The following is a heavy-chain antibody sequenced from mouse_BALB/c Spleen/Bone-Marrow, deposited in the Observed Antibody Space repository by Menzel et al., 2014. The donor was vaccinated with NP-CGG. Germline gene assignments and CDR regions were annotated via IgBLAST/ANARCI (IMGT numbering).Heavy chain of an antibody. V-gene: IGHV1-69*02. CDR2: IYPSDSYT. Sequence: QVQLQQSGAELVRPGASVNLSCKAPGYTFTSYCINWVKQRPGQGLEWIGNIYPSDSYTNYNQKFKDKATLTVDKSSSTAYMHLSSPTSEDSAVYYFTRGYYGSSYDCWRQGTTLTVSS. D-gene: IGHD1-1*01. CDR3: TRGYYGSSYDC. CDR1: GYTFTSYC. J-gene: IGHJ2*01.